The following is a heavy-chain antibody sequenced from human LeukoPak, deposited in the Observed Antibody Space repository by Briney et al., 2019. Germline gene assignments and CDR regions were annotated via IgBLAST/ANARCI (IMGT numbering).Heavy chain of an antibody. J-gene: IGHJ5*02. D-gene: IGHD6-19*01. Sequence: GSLRLSCAASGFTFSSYGMHWVRQAPGKGLEWIGYIYYSGSTNYNPSLKSRVTISVDTSKNQFSLKLSSVTAADTAVYYCARVGVSKWLVFNWFDPWGQGTLVTVSS. CDR3: ARVGVSKWLVFNWFDP. CDR1: GFTFSSYG. V-gene: IGHV4-59*01. CDR2: IYYSGST.